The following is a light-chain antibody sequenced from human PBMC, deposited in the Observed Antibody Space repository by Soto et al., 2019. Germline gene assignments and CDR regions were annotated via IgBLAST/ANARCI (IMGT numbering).Light chain of an antibody. CDR3: SSFTATNTYVT. CDR2: EVS. Sequence: QSALTQPASVSGSPGQSITISCIGTSSDIGGYNFVSWYQQHPGQAPKLMIFEVSNRPSGVSNRFSASKSGNTASLTISGLQADDAADYYCSSFTATNTYVTFGGGTQLTVL. CDR1: SSDIGGYNF. V-gene: IGLV2-14*01. J-gene: IGLJ2*01.